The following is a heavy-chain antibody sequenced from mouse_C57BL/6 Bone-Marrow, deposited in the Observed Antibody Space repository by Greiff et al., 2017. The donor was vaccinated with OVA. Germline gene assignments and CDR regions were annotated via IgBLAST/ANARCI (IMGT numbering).Heavy chain of an antibody. Sequence: QVQLQQPGAELVKPGASVKMSCKASGYTFTSYWITWVKQRPGQGLEWIGDIYPGSGSTNYNEKFKSKATLTVDTSSSTAYMQLSSLTSEASAVYYCAREPSPYYGKGCWYFDVWGTGTTVTVSS. J-gene: IGHJ1*03. V-gene: IGHV1-55*01. CDR2: IYPGSGST. D-gene: IGHD1-1*01. CDR1: GYTFTSYW. CDR3: AREPSPYYGKGCWYFDV.